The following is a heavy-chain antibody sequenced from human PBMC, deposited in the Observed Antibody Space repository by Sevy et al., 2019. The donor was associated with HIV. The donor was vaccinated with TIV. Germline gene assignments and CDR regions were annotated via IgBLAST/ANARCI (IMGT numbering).Heavy chain of an antibody. D-gene: IGHD3-10*01. Sequence: SETLSLTCAVDGGSFSAYYWSWIRQPPGKGLEWIGEINHSGSTNYNPSLMTRVTISVDTSKNQFSLKLSSVTAADTAVYYCARGKPVIVRGVNKVGGYYYFDYWGHGTLVTVSS. J-gene: IGHJ4*01. V-gene: IGHV4-34*01. CDR1: GGSFSAYY. CDR3: ARGKPVIVRGVNKVGGYYYFDY. CDR2: INHSGST.